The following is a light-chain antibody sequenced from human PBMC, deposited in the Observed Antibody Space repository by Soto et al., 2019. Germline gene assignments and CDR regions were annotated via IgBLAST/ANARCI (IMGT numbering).Light chain of an antibody. J-gene: IGLJ3*02. CDR3: RSYTRSNTRV. CDR1: SSDVGGYTY. Sequence: QSALTQPASVSGSPGQSITISCTGTSSDVGGYTYVSWYQQHPGKAHKLMIYQVSNRPSGISNRFSGSKSGNTASLTISGLQTEDEADYYCRSYTRSNTRVFGGGTKVTVL. CDR2: QVS. V-gene: IGLV2-14*01.